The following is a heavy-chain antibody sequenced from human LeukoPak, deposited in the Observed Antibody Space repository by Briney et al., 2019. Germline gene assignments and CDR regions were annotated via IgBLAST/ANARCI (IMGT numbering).Heavy chain of an antibody. CDR2: VYHSGIT. Sequence: SETLSLTCAVSGYSISCGYYWGWIRQPPGKGLEWIGSVYHSGITYYNPSLKSRVTISVDTSKNQFSLKLSSVTAADTAVYYCARSVGYWGQGTLVTVSS. J-gene: IGHJ4*01. V-gene: IGHV4-38-2*01. CDR1: GYSISCGYY. CDR3: ARSVGY.